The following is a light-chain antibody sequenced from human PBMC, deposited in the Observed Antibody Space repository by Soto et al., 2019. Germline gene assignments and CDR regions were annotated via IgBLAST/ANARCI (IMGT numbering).Light chain of an antibody. CDR3: QQYANWPLT. Sequence: EVVMTQSPATVSVSPGERTSISCRASQSVGTNLGWYQQKPGQAPRLLISKTSTRAIGVPARFSGIGSGTEFTLTISSLQSEDIAVYYCQQYANWPLTFGGGTKVDIK. V-gene: IGKV3-15*01. CDR2: KTS. CDR1: QSVGTN. J-gene: IGKJ4*01.